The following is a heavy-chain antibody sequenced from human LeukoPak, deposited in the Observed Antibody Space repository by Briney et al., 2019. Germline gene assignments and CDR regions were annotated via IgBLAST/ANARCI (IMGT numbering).Heavy chain of an antibody. Sequence: PGGSLRLSCAASGFTFSSYSMNWVRQAPGKGLEWVSYISSSSSTIYYADSVKGRFTISRDNAKNSLYLQMNSLRAEDTAVYYCARLDYGGKGGMDVWGKGTTVTVSS. CDR3: ARLDYGGKGGMDV. D-gene: IGHD4-23*01. J-gene: IGHJ6*04. CDR1: GFTFSSYS. V-gene: IGHV3-48*01. CDR2: ISSSSSTI.